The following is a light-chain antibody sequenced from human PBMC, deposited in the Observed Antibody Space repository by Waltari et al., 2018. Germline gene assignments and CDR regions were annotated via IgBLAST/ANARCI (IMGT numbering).Light chain of an antibody. Sequence: QLVLTQSPSASASLGASVKLTCTLSSGPNSYAIAWHQQQPEKGPRYLMKLNSDGSHNKGDGIPDRFSGSSSGAERYLTISSLQSEDEADYYCQTWDAGIVLFGGGTKLTVL. CDR1: SGPNSYA. CDR3: QTWDAGIVL. J-gene: IGLJ2*01. CDR2: LNSDGSH. V-gene: IGLV4-69*01.